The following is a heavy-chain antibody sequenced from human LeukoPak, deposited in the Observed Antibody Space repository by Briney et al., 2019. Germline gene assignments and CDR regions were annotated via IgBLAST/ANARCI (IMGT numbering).Heavy chain of an antibody. J-gene: IGHJ6*03. D-gene: IGHD4-17*01. CDR3: AKTKTVNIRLPDYYYYYMDV. Sequence: PPGGSLRLSCAASGFTFSSYEINWVRQAPGKGLERVAVISYDGSNIYYADSVKGRFTISRDNSKNTLYLQMNSLRAEDTAVYYCAKTKTVNIRLPDYYYYYMDVWGKGTTVTVSS. V-gene: IGHV3-30*18. CDR1: GFTFSSYE. CDR2: ISYDGSNI.